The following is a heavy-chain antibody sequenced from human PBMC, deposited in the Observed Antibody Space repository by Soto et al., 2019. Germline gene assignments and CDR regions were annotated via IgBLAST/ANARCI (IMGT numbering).Heavy chain of an antibody. D-gene: IGHD1-26*01. CDR3: DSGNTNYNPSLKSRVAMSIDTSKRQLSLNLWSLTAADTAVYYCVRGNSGWSPYRSRLFHFYYMDV. CDR2: INPNSGVT. Sequence: ASVKVSCKASGYTFSDYNIHWVRQAPGQGLEWMGWINPNSGVTKYAQKFQGWVTMTRDMSITTAHMDLSRLKSDDTAGYYSDSGNTNYNPSLKSRVAMSIDTSKRQLSLNLWSLTAADTAVYYCVRGNSGWSPYRSRLFHFYYMDVWGKGTTVTVSS. J-gene: IGHJ6*03. CDR1: GYTFSDYN. V-gene: IGHV1-2*04.